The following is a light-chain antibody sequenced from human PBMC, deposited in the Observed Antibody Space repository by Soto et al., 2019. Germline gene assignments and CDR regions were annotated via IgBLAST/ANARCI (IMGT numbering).Light chain of an antibody. V-gene: IGKV3-15*01. CDR3: QQYNMGLT. J-gene: IGKJ4*01. CDR1: QSVSSN. CDR2: GAS. Sequence: EIVMTQSPATLSVSPGERATLSCRASQSVSSNLAWYQQKPGQAPRLLIYGASTRATGIPARFSGSGSGTEFTLTISSLQSEDFAVYYCQQYNMGLTFGGGTKVELK.